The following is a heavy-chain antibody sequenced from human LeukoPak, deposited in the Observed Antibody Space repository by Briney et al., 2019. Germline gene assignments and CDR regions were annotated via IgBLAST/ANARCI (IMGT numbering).Heavy chain of an antibody. CDR3: ARDPSNTSGRYQYFDL. CDR2: ISAYNGGT. J-gene: IGHJ2*01. V-gene: IGHV1-18*01. D-gene: IGHD6-19*01. Sequence: ASVNVSCKASGYTFTHHGITWVRQAPGQGLEWMGWISAYNGGTNYAQKVQGRVTMTTDTSTTTAYMELRSLTSDDTALYYCARDPSNTSGRYQYFDLWGRGTLVTVSS. CDR1: GYTFTHHG.